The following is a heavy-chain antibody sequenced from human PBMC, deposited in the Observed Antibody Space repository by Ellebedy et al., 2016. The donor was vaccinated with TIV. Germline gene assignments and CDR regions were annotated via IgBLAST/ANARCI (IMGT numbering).Heavy chain of an antibody. J-gene: IGHJ4*02. Sequence: GESLKISCGTSGFTFSNYWMTWVHQAPGKGLEWVANIKQDGSEKYYVDSVKGRFSISRDNTKNSLYLQMNSLTDEDTAVYYCARDQWLGRAYYFDSWGQGTLVTVSS. CDR2: IKQDGSEK. CDR3: ARDQWLGRAYYFDS. V-gene: IGHV3-7*01. D-gene: IGHD6-19*01. CDR1: GFTFSNYW.